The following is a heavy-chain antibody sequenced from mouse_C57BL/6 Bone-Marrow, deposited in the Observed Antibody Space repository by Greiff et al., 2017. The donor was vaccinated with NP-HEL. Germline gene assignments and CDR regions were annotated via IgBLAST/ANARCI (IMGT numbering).Heavy chain of an antibody. V-gene: IGHV1-53*01. CDR3: APTVVDWYFDV. J-gene: IGHJ1*03. CDR2: INPSNGGT. CDR1: GYTFTSYW. Sequence: QVHLQQSGTELVKPGASVKLSCKASGYTFTSYWMHWVKQRPGQGLEWIGNINPSNGGTNYNEKFKSKATLTVDKSSSTAYMQLSSLTSEDSAVYYCAPTVVDWYFDVWGTGTTVTVSS. D-gene: IGHD1-1*01.